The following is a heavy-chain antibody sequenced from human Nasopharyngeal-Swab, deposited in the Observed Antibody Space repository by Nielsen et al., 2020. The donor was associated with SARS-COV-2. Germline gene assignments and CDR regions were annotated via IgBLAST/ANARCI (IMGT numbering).Heavy chain of an antibody. D-gene: IGHD1-26*01. V-gene: IGHV1-69*13. CDR2: TIPIFGTA. Sequence: SVKVSCKASGGTFSSYAISWVRQAPGQGLEWMGGTIPIFGTANYAQKFQGRVTITADESTSTAYMELSSLRSEDTAVYYCARFRELSGSYGYWGQGTLVTVSS. CDR3: ARFRELSGSYGY. CDR1: GGTFSSYA. J-gene: IGHJ4*02.